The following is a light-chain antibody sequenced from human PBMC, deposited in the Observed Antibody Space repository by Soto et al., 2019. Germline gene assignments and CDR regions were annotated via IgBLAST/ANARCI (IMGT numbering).Light chain of an antibody. J-gene: IGKJ4*01. CDR2: AAS. Sequence: DIQVTQSPSTLSASVGDRVTITCRASQGISTYLAWYQQKPGKAPKLLIYAASTLQAGVPSRFSGSGSGTDFTLTISSLQPEDVAAYYCQKYNSAPLTFGGGTKVDIK. CDR3: QKYNSAPLT. V-gene: IGKV1-27*01. CDR1: QGISTY.